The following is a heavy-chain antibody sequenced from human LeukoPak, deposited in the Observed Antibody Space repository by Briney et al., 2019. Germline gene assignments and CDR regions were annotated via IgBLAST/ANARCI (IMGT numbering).Heavy chain of an antibody. CDR3: ARLRGAVTGTDPFDY. D-gene: IGHD6-19*01. CDR1: GFTFSSYS. J-gene: IGHJ4*02. CDR2: ISGSSSYI. Sequence: GGSLRLSCTASGFTFSSYSMNWVRQAPGKGLEWVSSISGSSSYIYYADSVKGRFTISRDNAKKSLFLQMNSLRADDTAVYYCARLRGAVTGTDPFDYWGQGTLVTVSS. V-gene: IGHV3-21*01.